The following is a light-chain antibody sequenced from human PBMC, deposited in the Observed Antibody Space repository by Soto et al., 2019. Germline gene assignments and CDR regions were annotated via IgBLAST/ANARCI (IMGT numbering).Light chain of an antibody. CDR2: DAA. CDR1: QSVSSN. CDR3: QQYNKWPRT. V-gene: IGKV3-15*01. J-gene: IGKJ1*01. Sequence: EIMMTQSPATLSVSPGERATLSCRASQSVSSNLAWYQQKPGQAPRLLIYDAATRATGLPTRFSGSGSGTEFTLTISRLQSEDFAVYYCQQYNKWPRTFGQGTK.